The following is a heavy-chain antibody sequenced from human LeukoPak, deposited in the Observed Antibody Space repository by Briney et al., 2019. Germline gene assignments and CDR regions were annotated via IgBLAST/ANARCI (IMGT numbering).Heavy chain of an antibody. CDR2: IYYSGST. CDR1: GGSISSSSYY. V-gene: IGHV4-39*07. CDR3: ARVRIAVAAPYFDY. J-gene: IGHJ4*02. Sequence: SETLSLTCTVSGGSISSSSYYWGWIRQPPGKGLEWIGSIYYSGSTYYNPSLKSRVTISVDTSKNQFSLKLSSVTAADTAVYYCARVRIAVAAPYFDYWGQGTLVTVSS. D-gene: IGHD6-19*01.